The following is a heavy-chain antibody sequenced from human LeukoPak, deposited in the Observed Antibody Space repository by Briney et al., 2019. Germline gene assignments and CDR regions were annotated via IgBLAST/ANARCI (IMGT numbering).Heavy chain of an antibody. CDR3: AKDPPVYYYDSSGYLDY. V-gene: IGHV3-30*02. J-gene: IGHJ4*02. CDR2: IRYDGSNK. CDR1: GFTFSSYG. D-gene: IGHD3-22*01. Sequence: GGALRLSCAASGFTFSSYGMHWVREAPGKGLEWVSFIRYDGSNKYYADSVKGRFTISRDNSKNTLYLQMNSLRAEDTPVYYCAKDPPVYYYDSSGYLDYWGQGTLVTVSS.